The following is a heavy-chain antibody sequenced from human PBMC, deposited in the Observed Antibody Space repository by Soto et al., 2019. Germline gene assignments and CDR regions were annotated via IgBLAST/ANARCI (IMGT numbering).Heavy chain of an antibody. CDR3: ARLGGYYYYYYGMDG. D-gene: IGHD2-15*01. CDR1: GYSFTSYW. J-gene: IGHJ6*02. Sequence: GESLKISCKGSGYSFTSYWIGWVRQMPGKGLEWMGIIYPGDSDTRYSPSFQGQVTISADKSISTAYLQWSSLKASDTAMYYCARLGGYYYYYYGMDGWGQGTTVTVSS. V-gene: IGHV5-51*01. CDR2: IYPGDSDT.